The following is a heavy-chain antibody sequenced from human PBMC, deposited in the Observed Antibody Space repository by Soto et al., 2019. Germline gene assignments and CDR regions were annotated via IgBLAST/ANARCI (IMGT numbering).Heavy chain of an antibody. J-gene: IGHJ4*02. CDR1: GYTFTSYG. CDR3: ARDGAVAANINLDY. V-gene: IGHV1-3*01. D-gene: IGHD6-19*01. CDR2: INAGNGNT. Sequence: ASVKVSCKASGYTFTSYGVHWVRQAPGQRLEWMGWINAGNGNTRYSQKFQGRVTINRDTSASTAYMELSRLRSEDTAVYYCARDGAVAANINLDYWGQGTLGTVSS.